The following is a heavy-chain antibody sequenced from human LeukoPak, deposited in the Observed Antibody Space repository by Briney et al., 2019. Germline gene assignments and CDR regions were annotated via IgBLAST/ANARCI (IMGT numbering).Heavy chain of an antibody. CDR1: GYTFTSYG. Sequence: ASVKVSCKASGYTFTSYGISWVRQAPGQGLEWMGWISAYNGNTNYAQKLQGRVTMTEDTSTDTAYMELSSLRSEDTAVYYCATRATGASAFDIWGQGTMVTVSS. CDR3: ATRATGASAFDI. CDR2: ISAYNGNT. J-gene: IGHJ3*02. D-gene: IGHD5-12*01. V-gene: IGHV1-18*01.